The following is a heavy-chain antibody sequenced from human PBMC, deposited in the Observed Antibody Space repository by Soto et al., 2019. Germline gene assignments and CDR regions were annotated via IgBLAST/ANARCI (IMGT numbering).Heavy chain of an antibody. J-gene: IGHJ2*01. D-gene: IGHD1-20*01. CDR1: GLNFASYA. CDR2: TSGDAANT. CDR3: AKYITAATRYFDL. Sequence: EVQLLESGGGLVQSGGSLRLSCAASGLNFASYAMTWIRQAPGKGLEWVSATSGDAANTQYADSVKGRFTMSRDNSKNTLYLHMNSLRAEDTAVYFCAKYITAATRYFDLWGRGTLVTVSS. V-gene: IGHV3-23*01.